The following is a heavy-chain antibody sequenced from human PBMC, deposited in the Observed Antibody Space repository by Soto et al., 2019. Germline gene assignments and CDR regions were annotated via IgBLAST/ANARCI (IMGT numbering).Heavy chain of an antibody. V-gene: IGHV3-33*01. CDR3: VRDVTVTSYFDF. D-gene: IGHD4-17*01. J-gene: IGHJ4*02. Sequence: QEQLVESGVGVVQPGRSLRLSCAASGFTFSRFGMHWVRQAPDKGLEWVAVIYSDGSHQFYSDSVKGRFTISRDNVENTLYLQMSNLRAEDTAVYYCVRDVTVTSYFDFWGQGTLVTVSS. CDR2: IYSDGSHQ. CDR1: GFTFSRFG.